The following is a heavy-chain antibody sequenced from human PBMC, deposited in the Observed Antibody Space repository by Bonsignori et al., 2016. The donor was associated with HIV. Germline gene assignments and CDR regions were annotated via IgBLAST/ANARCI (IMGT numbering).Heavy chain of an antibody. CDR3: ARDTTTPLERSSLFGEVIKGYFDN. CDR1: GFTFNNYN. D-gene: IGHD3-3*01. Sequence: GESLKISCAASGFTFNNYNMNWVRQAPGKGLEWVSSISVDSIYIDYRDSVKGRFTISRDNAENSLYLQMNNLRAEDTAVYYCARDTTTPLERSSLFGEVIKGYFDNWGQGALVTVSS. J-gene: IGHJ4*02. CDR2: ISVDSIYI. V-gene: IGHV3-21*01.